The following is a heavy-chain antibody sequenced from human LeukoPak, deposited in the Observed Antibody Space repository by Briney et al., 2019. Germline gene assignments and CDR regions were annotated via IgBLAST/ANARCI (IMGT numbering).Heavy chain of an antibody. Sequence: GGSLRLSCAASGFTFSSYAMSWVRQAPGKGLEWVSAISGSGGSTYYADSVKGRFTISRDNSKNTLYLQMNSLRAEDTAVYYCAKDDCSSTSCYDGFDYWGQGTLVTASS. J-gene: IGHJ4*02. V-gene: IGHV3-23*01. CDR2: ISGSGGST. CDR1: GFTFSSYA. CDR3: AKDDCSSTSCYDGFDY. D-gene: IGHD2-2*01.